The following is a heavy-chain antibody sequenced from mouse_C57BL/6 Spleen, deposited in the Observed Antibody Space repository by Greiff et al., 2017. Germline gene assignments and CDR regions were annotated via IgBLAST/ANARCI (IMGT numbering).Heavy chain of an antibody. CDR2: ISSGGSYT. CDR1: GFTFSSYG. CDR3: ARHEGTG. J-gene: IGHJ3*01. Sequence: EVQVVESGGDLVKPGGSLKLSCAASGFTFSSYGMSWVRQTPDKRLEWVATISSGGSYTYYPDSVKGRFTISRDNAKNTLYLQMSSLKSEDTAMYYCARHEGTGWGQGTLVTVSA. D-gene: IGHD4-1*01. V-gene: IGHV5-6*01.